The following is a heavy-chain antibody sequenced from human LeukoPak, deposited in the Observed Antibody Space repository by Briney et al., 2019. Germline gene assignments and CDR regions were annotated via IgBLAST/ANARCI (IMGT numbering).Heavy chain of an antibody. CDR2: IGTAGDT. J-gene: IGHJ6*02. CDR1: GFTFSSYD. Sequence: GGSLRLSCAASGFTFSSYDMHWVRQATGKGLEWVSAIGTAGDTYYPGSVKGRFTISRENAKNSLYLQMNSLRAGDTAVYYCARSRYYYGSGSLSHGMDVWGQGTTVTVSS. V-gene: IGHV3-13*01. D-gene: IGHD3-10*01. CDR3: ARSRYYYGSGSLSHGMDV.